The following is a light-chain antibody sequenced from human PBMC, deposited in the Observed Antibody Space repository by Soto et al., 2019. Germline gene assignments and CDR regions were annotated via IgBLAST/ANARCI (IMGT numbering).Light chain of an antibody. V-gene: IGKV3-15*01. Sequence: EIVMTQSPATLSVSPGERAILFCRASQSVSSNLAWYQQKPGQAPRLLIYGASTRATGIPVRFSGSGSGTEFALTISSLQSEDFAVYYCQQSNYWPPITFGQGTRLEI. CDR3: QQSNYWPPIT. J-gene: IGKJ5*01. CDR1: QSVSSN. CDR2: GAS.